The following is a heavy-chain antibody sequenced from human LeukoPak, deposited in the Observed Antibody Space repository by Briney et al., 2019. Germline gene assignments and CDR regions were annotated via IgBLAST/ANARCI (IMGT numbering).Heavy chain of an antibody. V-gene: IGHV1-8*01. Sequence: ASVKVSCKASGYTSTSYDINWVRQATGQGLEWMGWMNPNSGNTGYAQKFQGRVTMTRNTSISTAYMELSSLRSEDTAVYYCARDSSGWSGMLYWGQGTLVTVSS. J-gene: IGHJ4*02. CDR2: MNPNSGNT. CDR3: ARDSSGWSGMLY. CDR1: GYTSTSYD. D-gene: IGHD6-19*01.